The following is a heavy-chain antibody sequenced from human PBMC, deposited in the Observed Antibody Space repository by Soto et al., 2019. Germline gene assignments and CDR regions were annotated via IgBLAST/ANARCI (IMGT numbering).Heavy chain of an antibody. Sequence: QVQLQESGPGLVKPSQTLSLTCTVSGGSISSGGYYWSWIRQHPGKGLEWIGYIYYSGNTYYNPSLKSRVTISLDNSKNQFALKLSSVTAADTAVYYCAREEGAVTTGGYYYYYGLDVWGQGTTVTVSS. J-gene: IGHJ6*02. D-gene: IGHD4-17*01. CDR3: AREEGAVTTGGYYYYYGLDV. CDR2: IYYSGNT. CDR1: GGSISSGGYY. V-gene: IGHV4-31*03.